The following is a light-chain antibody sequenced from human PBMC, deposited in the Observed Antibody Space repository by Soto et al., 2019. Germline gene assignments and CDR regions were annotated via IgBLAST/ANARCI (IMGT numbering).Light chain of an antibody. V-gene: IGLV2-23*01. Sequence: QSALTQPASVSGSPGQSITISCTGTSSDVGSYNLVSWYQQHPGKAPKLMIYEGSKRPSGVSNRLSGSKSGNTASLTISGLQAEDEGDYYCCSYAGSSTLVFGGGTQLTVL. CDR2: EGS. CDR3: CSYAGSSTLV. J-gene: IGLJ2*01. CDR1: SSDVGSYNL.